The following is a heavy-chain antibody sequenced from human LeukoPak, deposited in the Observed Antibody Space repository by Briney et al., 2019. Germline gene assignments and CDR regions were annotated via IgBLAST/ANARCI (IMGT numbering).Heavy chain of an antibody. V-gene: IGHV4-39*01. CDR1: SGSISSSSYY. Sequence: SETLSLTCTVSSGSISSSSYYWGWIRQPPGKGPEWIGSIYYSGSTYYNPSLKSRVTISVDTSKNQFSLKLSSVTAADTAVYYCARSISSYDFWSGYAFDIWGQGTMVTVSS. CDR3: ARSISSYDFWSGYAFDI. J-gene: IGHJ3*02. D-gene: IGHD3-3*01. CDR2: IYYSGST.